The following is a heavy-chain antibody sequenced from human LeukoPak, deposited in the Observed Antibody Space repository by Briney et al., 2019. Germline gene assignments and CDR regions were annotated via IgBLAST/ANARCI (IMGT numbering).Heavy chain of an antibody. CDR2: IDTNVGRP. CDR3: ARDLYRYYFDN. V-gene: IGHV1-46*01. J-gene: IGHJ4*02. CDR1: GYNFITYY. D-gene: IGHD3-16*02. Sequence: GASVKLSCKSSGYNFITYYIHWVRQAPGKGLEWMGIIDTNVGRPTYAQHFQGRVTMTRDTSTSTVYMELSSLRSEDTAVYFCARDLYRYYFDNWGLGTLVTVSS.